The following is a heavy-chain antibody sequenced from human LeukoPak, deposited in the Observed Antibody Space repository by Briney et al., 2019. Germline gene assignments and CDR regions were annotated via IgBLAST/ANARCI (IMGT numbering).Heavy chain of an antibody. V-gene: IGHV4-39*01. CDR2: IYYSGST. D-gene: IGHD2-2*01. J-gene: IGHJ4*02. Sequence: PSETLPLTCTVSGGSISSSSYYWGWIRQPPGKGLEWIGSIYYSGSTYYNPSLKSRVTISVDTSKNQFSLKLSSVTAADTAVYYCARREIIPAANPFDYWGQGTLVTVSS. CDR1: GGSISSSSYY. CDR3: ARREIIPAANPFDY.